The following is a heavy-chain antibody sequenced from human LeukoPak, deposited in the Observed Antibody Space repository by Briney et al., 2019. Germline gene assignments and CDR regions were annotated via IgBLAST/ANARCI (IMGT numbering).Heavy chain of an antibody. CDR1: GFTFSSYE. CDR2: ISTSGSTI. J-gene: IGHJ4*02. V-gene: IGHV3-48*03. D-gene: IGHD3-22*01. Sequence: GESLKISCAASGFTFSSYEMNWLRQAPGKGLEWVSYISTSGSTINYADSVKGRFTISRDNAKNSLYLQMNSLRAEDTAVYYCAKPLFSSGYDWGLGTLDTVSS. CDR3: AKPLFSSGYD.